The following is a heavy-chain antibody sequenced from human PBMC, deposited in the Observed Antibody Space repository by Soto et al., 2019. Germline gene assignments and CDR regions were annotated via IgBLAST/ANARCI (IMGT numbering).Heavy chain of an antibody. Sequence: GGSLRLSCAASGFTFSSYAMHWVRQAPGKGLEWVAVISYDGSNKYYADSVKGRFTISRDNSKNTLYLQMNSLRAEDTAVYYCPRDGRGYDSSGYYGFLGFLGYWGPGRLVTV. CDR1: GFTFSSYA. D-gene: IGHD3-22*01. CDR2: ISYDGSNK. CDR3: PRDGRGYDSSGYYGFLGFLGY. J-gene: IGHJ4*02. V-gene: IGHV3-30-3*01.